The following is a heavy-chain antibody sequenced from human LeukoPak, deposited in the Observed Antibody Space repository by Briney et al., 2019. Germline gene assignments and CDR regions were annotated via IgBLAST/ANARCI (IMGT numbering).Heavy chain of an antibody. J-gene: IGHJ5*02. CDR1: GGSISSGGYY. CDR3: ASRVVPAAMWMGWFDP. V-gene: IGHV4-31*03. D-gene: IGHD2-2*01. CDR2: IYYSGST. Sequence: PSETLSLTCTVSGGSISSGGYYWSWIRQHPGKGLEWIGYIYYSGSTYYNPSLKSRVTISVGRSKNQFSLKLSSVTAADTAVYYCASRVVPAAMWMGWFDPWGQGTLVTVSS.